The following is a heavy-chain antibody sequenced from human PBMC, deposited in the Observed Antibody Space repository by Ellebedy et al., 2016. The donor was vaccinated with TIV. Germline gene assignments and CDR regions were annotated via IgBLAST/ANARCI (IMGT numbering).Heavy chain of an antibody. D-gene: IGHD3-22*01. Sequence: SETLSLTXTVSGGSVSSGSYYWSWIRQPPGKGLEWIAYIYYSVSTSYNPSLKSRVSISVDTSKNHFSLELSSVTAADTAVYYCARLYDTSGYPQNYFDYWGQGTLVTVSS. CDR1: GGSVSSGSYY. J-gene: IGHJ4*02. CDR3: ARLYDTSGYPQNYFDY. CDR2: IYYSVST. V-gene: IGHV4-61*03.